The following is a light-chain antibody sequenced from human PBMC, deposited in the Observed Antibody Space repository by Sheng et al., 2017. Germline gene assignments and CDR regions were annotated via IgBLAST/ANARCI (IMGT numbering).Light chain of an antibody. CDR1: QGISTS. CDR3: QQYYSTPKT. V-gene: IGKV1-NL1*01. Sequence: DIQMTQSPSSLSASVGDRVTITCRASQGISTSLAWYQQKPGKAPKLLLFDASRLESGVPSRFSGSGSGTDFTLTISSLQPEDFATYYCQQYYSTPKTFGHGTKVEIK. J-gene: IGKJ1*01. CDR2: DAS.